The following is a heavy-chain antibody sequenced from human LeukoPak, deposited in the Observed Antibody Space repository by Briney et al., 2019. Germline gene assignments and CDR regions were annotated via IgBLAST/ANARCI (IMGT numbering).Heavy chain of an antibody. CDR2: ISGSGGST. J-gene: IGHJ4*02. D-gene: IGHD3-22*01. CDR1: GFTFSSYG. CDR3: ARLVDYYDSSGSDY. Sequence: GGSLRLSCAASGFTFSSYGMSWVRQAPGKGLEWVSAISGSGGSTYYADSVKGRFTISRDNSKNTLYLQMNSLRAEDTAVYYCARLVDYYDSSGSDYWGQGTLVTVSS. V-gene: IGHV3-23*01.